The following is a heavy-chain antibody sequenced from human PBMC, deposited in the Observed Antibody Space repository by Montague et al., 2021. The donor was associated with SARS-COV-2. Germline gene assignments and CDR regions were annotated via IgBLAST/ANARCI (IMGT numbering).Heavy chain of an antibody. V-gene: IGHV4-34*01. D-gene: IGHD2-8*01. CDR1: GGSFSDYY. CDR2: IQHSRII. J-gene: IGHJ3*01. Sequence: SETLSLTCAVSGGSFSDYYWSWFRQPPGKGLEWIGLEWIGEIQHSRIINYNPSLKSRVTISVDASRNQLSLKLSSVTAADTAVYYCWMGGGNGVFDLWGQGTMVTVSS. CDR3: WMGGGNGVFDL.